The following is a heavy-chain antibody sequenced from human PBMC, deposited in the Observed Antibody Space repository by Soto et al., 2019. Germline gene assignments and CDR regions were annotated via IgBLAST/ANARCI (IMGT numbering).Heavy chain of an antibody. D-gene: IGHD2-15*01. Sequence: GGSLRLSCAASGFTFSSYWMSWVRQAPGKGLEWVANIKQDGSEKYYVDSVKGRFTISRDNAKNSLYLQMNSLRAEDTAVYYCARVGSSYYYYGMDVWGQGTTVTVSS. CDR1: GFTFSSYW. V-gene: IGHV3-7*03. CDR2: IKQDGSEK. CDR3: ARVGSSYYYYGMDV. J-gene: IGHJ6*02.